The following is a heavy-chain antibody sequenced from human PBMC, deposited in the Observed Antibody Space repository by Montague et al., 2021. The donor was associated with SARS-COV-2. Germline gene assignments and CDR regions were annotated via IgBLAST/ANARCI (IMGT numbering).Heavy chain of an antibody. CDR2: INHSGST. CDR3: ARGRVRFPY. Sequence: SETLSLTCAVYGGSFSGYYWSWIRQPPGKGLEWIGEINHSGSTNYNPSLKSRVTISVDTSKNQFSLKLSSVTAADTAVYYCARGRVRFPYWGQGTPVTVSS. D-gene: IGHD4-17*01. CDR1: GGSFSGYY. V-gene: IGHV4-34*01. J-gene: IGHJ4*02.